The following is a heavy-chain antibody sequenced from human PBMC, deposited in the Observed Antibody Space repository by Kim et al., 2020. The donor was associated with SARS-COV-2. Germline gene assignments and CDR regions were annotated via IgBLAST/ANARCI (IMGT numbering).Heavy chain of an antibody. J-gene: IGHJ4*02. D-gene: IGHD2-21*02. Sequence: GGSLRLSCAASGYTFKHYAMTWVRQAPGRGLEWVSCLSGSGRNVYYADSVKGRFTVSKDNAGDTLSLEMNSLRVEDTAVYYCAKGTKGYCAGDCYHDFWGQGTLLTVSA. V-gene: IGHV3-23*01. CDR1: GYTFKHYA. CDR3: AKGTKGYCAGDCYHDF. CDR2: LSGSGRNV.